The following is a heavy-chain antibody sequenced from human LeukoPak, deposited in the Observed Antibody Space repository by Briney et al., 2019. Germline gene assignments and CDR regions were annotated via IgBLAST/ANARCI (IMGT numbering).Heavy chain of an antibody. Sequence: PGGSLRLSCAASGFTFKTHAMSWVRQAPGKGLEWVSGIRSSGDSTYYADSVKGRFTISRDNSRNTLYLQMNSLSAEDTAVYYCAKEVRESAWFYFDYWGQGTLATVSS. D-gene: IGHD3-10*01. CDR3: AKEVRESAWFYFDY. J-gene: IGHJ4*02. CDR1: GFTFKTHA. V-gene: IGHV3-23*01. CDR2: IRSSGDST.